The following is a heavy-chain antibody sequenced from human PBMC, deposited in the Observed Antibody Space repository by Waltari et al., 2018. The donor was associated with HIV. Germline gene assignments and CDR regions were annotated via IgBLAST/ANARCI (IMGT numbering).Heavy chain of an antibody. CDR2: VIPVVGIL. Sequence: QVQLIQSGAEVKRPGSSVKVSCKASGGTFSSYSLRWVRQAPGQGLKWMGGVIPVVGILNDALEFNDRLTSVADAAKGTAYMELTNLRSEDTALYYCSTSRQNNSYASDYGAYNLASWGQGTLITVSS. D-gene: IGHD4-17*01. CDR1: GGTFSSYS. J-gene: IGHJ4*02. V-gene: IGHV1-69*02. CDR3: STSRQNNSYASDYGAYNLAS.